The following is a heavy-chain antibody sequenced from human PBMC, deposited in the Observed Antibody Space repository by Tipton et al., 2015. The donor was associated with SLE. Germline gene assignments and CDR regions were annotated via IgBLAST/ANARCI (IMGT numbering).Heavy chain of an antibody. CDR3: ARGPLWSEYHYYGMDV. V-gene: IGHV1-2*06. CDR1: GYSFSGYY. Sequence: QVQLVQSGPEVKKPGASMQVSCKASGYSFSGYYMHWVRQAPGQGLEWIGRINPNSGGATYAQKFQGRVTMTRDTSITTGYMELSRLRSDDTAVYYCARGPLWSEYHYYGMDVWGQGTTVTVSS. CDR2: INPNSGGA. J-gene: IGHJ6*02. D-gene: IGHD3-10*01.